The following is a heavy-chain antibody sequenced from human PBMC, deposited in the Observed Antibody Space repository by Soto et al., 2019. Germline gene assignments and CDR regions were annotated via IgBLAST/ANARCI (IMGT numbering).Heavy chain of an antibody. CDR2: ISGSGGST. V-gene: IGHV3-23*01. CDR3: ATLGYCSGGSCSAGTYYYYGMDV. Sequence: GGSLRLSCAASGFTFCSYAMSWVRQAPGKGLEWVSAISGSGGSTYYADSVKGRFTISRDNSKNTLYLQMNSLRAEDTAVYYCATLGYCSGGSCSAGTYYYYGMDVWGQGTTVTVSS. D-gene: IGHD2-15*01. J-gene: IGHJ6*02. CDR1: GFTFCSYA.